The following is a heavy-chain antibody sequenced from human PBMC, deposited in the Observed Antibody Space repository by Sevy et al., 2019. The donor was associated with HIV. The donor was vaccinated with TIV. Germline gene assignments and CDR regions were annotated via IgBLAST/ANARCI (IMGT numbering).Heavy chain of an antibody. CDR2: ISSKSAYI. V-gene: IGHV3-21*01. Sequence: GGSLRLSCAASGFTFSSYRMTWVRQAPGKGLEWVSCISSKSAYIKDADSVKGRFTISRDNAKNLLYLQMDSLRAEDTAVYYCARAVLEISTWRSDYWGQGTQVTVSS. J-gene: IGHJ4*02. D-gene: IGHD1-1*01. CDR1: GFTFSSYR. CDR3: ARAVLEISTWRSDY.